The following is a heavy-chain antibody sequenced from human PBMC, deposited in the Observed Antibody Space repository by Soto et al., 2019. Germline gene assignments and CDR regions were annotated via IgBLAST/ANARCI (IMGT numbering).Heavy chain of an antibody. Sequence: QITLKESGPTLVKPTQTLTLTCTFSGFSLSTSGVGVGWIRQPPGKALEWLALIYWDDDKRYSPSLKSRLTITKDTSKNQVVLTMTNMDPVDTATYYCAHWGFSCDYGGSLFDYWGQGTLVTVSS. D-gene: IGHD4-17*01. V-gene: IGHV2-5*02. CDR1: GFSLSTSGVG. J-gene: IGHJ4*02. CDR3: AHWGFSCDYGGSLFDY. CDR2: IYWDDDK.